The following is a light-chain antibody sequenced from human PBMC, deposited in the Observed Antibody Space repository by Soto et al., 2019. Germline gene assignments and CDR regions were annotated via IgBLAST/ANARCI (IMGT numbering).Light chain of an antibody. CDR2: EVN. Sequence: QSALTQPASVSGSPGQSITISCTGTSSDIGSYDLVSWYQQHPGNAPRLFIYEVNKRPSGVSNRFSGSKSGNTASLTVSGLQAEDGAEYYCCSYATTTLFGGGTKLTVL. CDR1: SSDIGSYDL. CDR3: CSYATTTL. J-gene: IGLJ2*01. V-gene: IGLV2-23*02.